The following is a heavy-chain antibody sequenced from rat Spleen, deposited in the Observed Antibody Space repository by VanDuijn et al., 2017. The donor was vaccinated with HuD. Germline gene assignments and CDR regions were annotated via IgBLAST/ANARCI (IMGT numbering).Heavy chain of an antibody. CDR2: ISYDGVIT. V-gene: IGHV5-20*01. Sequence: EVQLVESGGGLVQPGRSLKLSCAASGFTLSDYYMAWVRQAPTKGREWVASISYDGVITYYRDSVKGRFSISRDNAKSSLYLQMDSLRSEDTATYYCTTHGGSFDYWGQGVMVTVSS. CDR1: GFTLSDYY. J-gene: IGHJ2*01. CDR3: TTHGGSFDY. D-gene: IGHD1-11*01.